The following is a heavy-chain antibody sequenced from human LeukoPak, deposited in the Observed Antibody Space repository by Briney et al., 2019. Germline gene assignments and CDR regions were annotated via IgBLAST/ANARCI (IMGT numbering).Heavy chain of an antibody. J-gene: IGHJ3*02. CDR2: IIPIFGTA. Sequence: ASVKVSCKASGYTFTGYYMHWVRQAPGQGLEWMGGIIPIFGTANYAQKFQGRVTITADKSTSTAYMELSSLRSEDTAVYYCARTIAVAGHDAFDIWGQGTMVTVSS. V-gene: IGHV1-69*06. D-gene: IGHD6-19*01. CDR1: GYTFTGYY. CDR3: ARTIAVAGHDAFDI.